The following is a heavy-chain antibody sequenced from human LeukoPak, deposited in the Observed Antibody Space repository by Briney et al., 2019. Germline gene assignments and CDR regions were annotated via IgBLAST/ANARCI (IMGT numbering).Heavy chain of an antibody. CDR1: GYTFTSYD. Sequence: ASVKVSCKASGYTFTSYDINWARQATGQGLEWMGWMNPNSGNTGYAQKFQGRVTMTRNTSISTAYMGLSSLRSDDTAVYYCARVGDTAMPRDDYWGQGTLVTVSS. CDR2: MNPNSGNT. V-gene: IGHV1-8*01. J-gene: IGHJ4*02. D-gene: IGHD5-18*01. CDR3: ARVGDTAMPRDDY.